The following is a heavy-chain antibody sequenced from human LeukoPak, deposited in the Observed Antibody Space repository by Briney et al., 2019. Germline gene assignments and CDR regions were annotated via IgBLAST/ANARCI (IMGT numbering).Heavy chain of an antibody. D-gene: IGHD3-22*01. CDR3: VRGKLVYYYDNSGYFDS. CDR2: IRIPTGAL. Sequence: PGGSLRLSCAASGFTFSSYTMNWVRQAPGKGLEWLSYIRIPTGALYYADSVKGRFTISRDNAKNSLYLQVNNLRAEDTAVYYCVRGKLVYYYDNSGYFDSWGQGTLVTVSS. J-gene: IGHJ4*02. V-gene: IGHV3-48*01. CDR1: GFTFSSYT.